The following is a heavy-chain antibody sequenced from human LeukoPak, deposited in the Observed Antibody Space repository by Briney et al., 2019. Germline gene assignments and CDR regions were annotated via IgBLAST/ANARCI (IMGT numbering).Heavy chain of an antibody. V-gene: IGHV3-11*01. D-gene: IGHD3/OR15-3a*01. Sequence: GGSLRLSCAASGFTLSDYYMSWIRRAPGKGLEWVSYSSSSGTTIYYADSVKGRFAISRDNAKNSLYLQMNSLRAEDTAVYYCARRRDFIDYWGQGTLVTVSS. CDR3: ARRRDFIDY. J-gene: IGHJ4*02. CDR2: SSSSGTTI. CDR1: GFTLSDYY.